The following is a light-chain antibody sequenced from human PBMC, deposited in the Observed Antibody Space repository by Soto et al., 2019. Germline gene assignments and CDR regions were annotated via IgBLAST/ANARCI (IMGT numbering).Light chain of an antibody. Sequence: QYVLTQPASVSGSPGQSITISCTGTSSDVGGFNYVSWYQQHPGKAPKLLIFDVYSRPSGISNRFSGSKSGNTASLTISGLQAEDEADYYCSSYTTSSSYVFGAETKVTVL. CDR2: DVY. J-gene: IGLJ1*01. CDR3: SSYTTSSSYV. CDR1: SSDVGGFNY. V-gene: IGLV2-14*01.